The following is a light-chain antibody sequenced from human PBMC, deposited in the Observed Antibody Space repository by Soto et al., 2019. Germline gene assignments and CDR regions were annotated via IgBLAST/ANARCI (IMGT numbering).Light chain of an antibody. CDR1: QSVRSRY. J-gene: IGKJ1*01. CDR3: QQYDTSPGT. CDR2: GAS. Sequence: EIVLTQAPGTLSLSPGERATLSCRASQSVRSRYLAWYQQKPGRAPRLLIYGASNRATGIPDRFSGSGSGTDFTLIVSRLEPADFAVYFCQQYDTSPGTFGQGTKVDIK. V-gene: IGKV3-20*01.